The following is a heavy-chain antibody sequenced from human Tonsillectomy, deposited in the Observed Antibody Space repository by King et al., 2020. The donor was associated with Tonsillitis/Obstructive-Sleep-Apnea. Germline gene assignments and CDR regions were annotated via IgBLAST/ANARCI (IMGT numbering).Heavy chain of an antibody. CDR3: AKGEYFDFWSGYYSGFYYFDY. V-gene: IGHV3-23*04. CDR2: ISGSGGST. CDR1: GFTFSSYA. Sequence: VQLVESGGGLVQPGGSLRLSCAASGFTFSSYAMSWVRQAPGKGLEWVSAISGSGGSTYYADSVKGRFTISRDNSKNTLYLQMNSLRDEDTAVYYCAKGEYFDFWSGYYSGFYYFDYWGQGSLVTVSS. D-gene: IGHD3-3*01. J-gene: IGHJ4*02.